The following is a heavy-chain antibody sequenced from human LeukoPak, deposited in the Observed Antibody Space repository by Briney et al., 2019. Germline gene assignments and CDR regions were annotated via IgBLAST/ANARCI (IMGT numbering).Heavy chain of an antibody. D-gene: IGHD2/OR15-2a*01. CDR1: GFTFSSYW. V-gene: IGHV3-7*01. Sequence: WGSLSLSCAASGFTFSSYWMSWVRQAPGKGLEWVANIKQDGSEKYYVDSVKGRFTISRDNAKNSLYLQMNSLRAEDTAVYYCARGQIARFPYNWFDPWGQGTLVIVSS. CDR3: ARGQIARFPYNWFDP. CDR2: IKQDGSEK. J-gene: IGHJ5*02.